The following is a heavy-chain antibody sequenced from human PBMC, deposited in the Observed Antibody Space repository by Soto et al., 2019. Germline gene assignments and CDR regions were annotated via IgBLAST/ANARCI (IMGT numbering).Heavy chain of an antibody. J-gene: IGHJ3*01. CDR2: IVVGSGNT. Sequence: GASVKVSCKASGFTFTSSAVQWVRQARGQRLEWIGWIVVGSGNTNYAQKFQERVTITTDTSTSTAYMELRSLRSDDTAVYYCARVPTYCSCRSCNCPDVFDFWGQGTMVTVSS. D-gene: IGHD2-15*01. CDR3: ARVPTYCSCRSCNCPDVFDF. CDR1: GFTFTSSA. V-gene: IGHV1-58*01.